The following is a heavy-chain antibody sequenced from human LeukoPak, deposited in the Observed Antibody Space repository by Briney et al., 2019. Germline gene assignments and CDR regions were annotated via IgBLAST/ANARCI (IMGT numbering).Heavy chain of an antibody. CDR1: GDSVSSKSAS. Sequence: SQTLSLTCAISGDSVSSKSASWNWIRRSPSRGLEWLGRTYSRSKWFNDYAVSVKSRITVTPDTSKNQFSLHLTSVTPDDTAVYYCARGTGSLDYWGQGTLVTVSS. CDR3: ARGTGSLDY. J-gene: IGHJ4*02. V-gene: IGHV6-1*01. D-gene: IGHD1-26*01. CDR2: TYSRSKWFN.